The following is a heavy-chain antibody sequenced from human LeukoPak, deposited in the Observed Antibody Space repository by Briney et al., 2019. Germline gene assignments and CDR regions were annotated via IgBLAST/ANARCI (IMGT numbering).Heavy chain of an antibody. CDR1: GGSFSGYY. V-gene: IGHV4-34*01. D-gene: IGHD3-3*01. CDR2: INHSGST. J-gene: IGHJ4*02. Sequence: SETLSLTCAVYGGSFSGYYWSWIRQPPGKGLEWIGEINHSGSTNYNPSLKSRVTISVDTSKNQFSLKLSSVTAADTAVYYCARGLGFWSGYYKLDYWGQGTLSPSPQ. CDR3: ARGLGFWSGYYKLDY.